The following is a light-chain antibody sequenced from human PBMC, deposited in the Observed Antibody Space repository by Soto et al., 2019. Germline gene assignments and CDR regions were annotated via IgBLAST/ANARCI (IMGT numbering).Light chain of an antibody. CDR2: GAS. Sequence: EIVMTQSPATLSVSPGERATLSCRASQSVSSNLAWYQQKPGQAPRLLIYGASTRATGIPARFSGSGSGTEFTLTISSLQSEDFAVYYCQQYNNWPETFGGGTKVVIK. CDR3: QQYNNWPET. CDR1: QSVSSN. V-gene: IGKV3-15*01. J-gene: IGKJ4*01.